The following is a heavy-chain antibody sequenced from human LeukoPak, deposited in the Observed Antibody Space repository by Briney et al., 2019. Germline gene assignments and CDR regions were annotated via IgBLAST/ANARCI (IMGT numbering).Heavy chain of an antibody. V-gene: IGHV3-23*01. J-gene: IGHJ3*02. CDR3: AKDQRWLQLPDAFDI. Sequence: GGSLRLSCAASGFTFSNYAMSWVRQAPGKGLEWVSTISGGVSSTYYADSVKGRFTISRDNSKNTLYLQMNSLRAEDTAVYYCAKDQRWLQLPDAFDIWGQGTMVTVSS. CDR2: ISGGVSST. CDR1: GFTFSNYA. D-gene: IGHD5-24*01.